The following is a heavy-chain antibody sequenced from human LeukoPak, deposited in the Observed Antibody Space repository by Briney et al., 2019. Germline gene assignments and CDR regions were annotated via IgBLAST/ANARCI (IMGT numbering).Heavy chain of an antibody. J-gene: IGHJ4*02. CDR3: ATGQAMGAFDY. D-gene: IGHD5-18*01. V-gene: IGHV3-9*01. Sequence: PGGSLRLSCAASGLTFDDDAMHWVRQAPGKGLEWVSGISWNSGSIGYADSVKGRFTISRDNAKNSLYLQMNSLRDEDTAVYYCATGQAMGAFDYWGQGTLVTVSS. CDR1: GLTFDDDA. CDR2: ISWNSGSI.